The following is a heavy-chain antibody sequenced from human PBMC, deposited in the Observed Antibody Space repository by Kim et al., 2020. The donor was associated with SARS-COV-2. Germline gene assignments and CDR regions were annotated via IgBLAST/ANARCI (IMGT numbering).Heavy chain of an antibody. D-gene: IGHD6-19*01. Sequence: SETLSLTCTVSGGSISSYYWSWIRQPPGKGLEWIGYIYYSGSTNYNPSLKSRVTISVDTSKNQFSLKLSSVTAADTAVYYCAREEGSGWPGRGYFQHWGQGTLVTVSS. V-gene: IGHV4-59*13. CDR3: AREEGSGWPGRGYFQH. J-gene: IGHJ1*01. CDR2: IYYSGST. CDR1: GGSISSYY.